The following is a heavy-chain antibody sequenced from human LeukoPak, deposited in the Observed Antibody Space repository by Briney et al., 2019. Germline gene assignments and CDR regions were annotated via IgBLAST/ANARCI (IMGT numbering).Heavy chain of an antibody. J-gene: IGHJ4*02. D-gene: IGHD6-13*01. CDR1: GGSFNGYY. CDR3: AAGYLSSWYYFDY. V-gene: IGHV4-34*01. CDR2: GDHSGGT. Sequence: PSETLSLTCAVYGGSFNGYYWSWIRQPPGKGLEWIGEGDHSGGTKYNPSPKSRVTIPVDTSKNQFSLKLSSVTAADTAVYYCAAGYLSSWYYFDYWGQGTLVTVSS.